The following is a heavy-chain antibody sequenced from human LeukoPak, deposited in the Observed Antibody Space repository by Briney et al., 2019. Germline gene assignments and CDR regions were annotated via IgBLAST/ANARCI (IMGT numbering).Heavy chain of an antibody. V-gene: IGHV4-39*01. CDR1: GGSVSSSLHS. J-gene: IGHJ4*02. D-gene: IGHD4-17*01. Sequence: PSETLSLTCTVSGGSVSSSLHSWGWVRQPPEKGLEWIGSIYYSGSTNYNASFNSRVTMSVDRSKDQFSLNLTSVAATDTAVYYCARHFYGDYVLDYWGKGTLVTVTS. CDR2: IYYSGST. CDR3: ARHFYGDYVLDY.